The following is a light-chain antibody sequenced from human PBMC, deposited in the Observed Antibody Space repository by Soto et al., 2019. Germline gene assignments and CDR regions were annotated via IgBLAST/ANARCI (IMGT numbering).Light chain of an antibody. CDR2: XAS. CDR1: QSVDSL. V-gene: IGKV3-15*01. CDR3: QQYNNWPIT. Sequence: IVITQSPATLSVSPGETATLSCETSQSVDSLLAWHQQKPGQAPRLPIYXASTRTTGIPARFSGSGSGTEFTLXXKSLQSDDCAVYYCQQYNNWPITFGQGTRLEIK. J-gene: IGKJ5*01.